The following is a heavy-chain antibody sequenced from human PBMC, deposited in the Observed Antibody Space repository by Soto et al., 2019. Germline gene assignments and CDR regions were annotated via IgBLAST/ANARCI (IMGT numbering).Heavy chain of an antibody. V-gene: IGHV1-18*04. Sequence: ASEKMSCKASGYNFSSYGISWVRQAPGQGLEWMVWISAYNGNTNYAQTLQGRVTMTTDTSTSTAYMELRSLRSDDRAVYYCARDRNNYCSGGSCSSLYFDYWGQGTRGTVS. J-gene: IGHJ4*02. D-gene: IGHD2-15*01. CDR2: ISAYNGNT. CDR1: GYNFSSYG. CDR3: ARDRNNYCSGGSCSSLYFDY.